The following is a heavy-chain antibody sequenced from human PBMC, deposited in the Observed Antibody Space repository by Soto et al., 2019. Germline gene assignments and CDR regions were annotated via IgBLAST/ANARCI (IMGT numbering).Heavy chain of an antibody. D-gene: IGHD4-17*01. Sequence: EVRLLESGGGLVQPGGSLRLSCAASGFTFSTYAMNWVRQAPGKGLEWVSTISSSGVSTYYADSVKGRFTISRDNSNNTLYLRMNRLRAEDTAVYDCASRLPFATVTTFDYWGQGTLVTVSS. CDR2: ISSSGVST. CDR3: ASRLPFATVTTFDY. J-gene: IGHJ4*02. CDR1: GFTFSTYA. V-gene: IGHV3-23*01.